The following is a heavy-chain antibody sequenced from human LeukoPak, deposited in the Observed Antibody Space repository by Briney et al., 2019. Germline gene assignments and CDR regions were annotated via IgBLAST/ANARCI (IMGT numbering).Heavy chain of an antibody. Sequence: ASVKVSCKASGYTFTGYYMHWVRQAPGQGLEWVGWINPNSGGTNYAQKFQGRVTMTRDTSISTAYMELSRLRSDDTAVYYCARDHIALPSLYYMDVWGKGTTVTVSS. CDR1: GYTFTGYY. V-gene: IGHV1-2*02. D-gene: IGHD1-26*01. CDR2: INPNSGGT. CDR3: ARDHIALPSLYYMDV. J-gene: IGHJ6*03.